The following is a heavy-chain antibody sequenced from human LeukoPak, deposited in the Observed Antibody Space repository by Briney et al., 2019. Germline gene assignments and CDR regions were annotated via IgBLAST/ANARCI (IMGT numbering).Heavy chain of an antibody. D-gene: IGHD3-3*01. V-gene: IGHV4-59*11. CDR2: IHYSGST. CDR1: GGSISSHY. CDR3: ARDLGGYYNFDH. J-gene: IGHJ4*02. Sequence: SETLSLTCTVSGGSISSHYWTWIRQSPGKGPEWIGYIHYSGSTSYNPSLKNRVTISVDTSKNQFSLKLSSVTAADTAVYYCARDLGGYYNFDHWGQGTLVTVSS.